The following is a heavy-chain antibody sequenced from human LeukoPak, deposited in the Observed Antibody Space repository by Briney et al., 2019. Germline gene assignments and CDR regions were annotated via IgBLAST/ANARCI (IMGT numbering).Heavy chain of an antibody. CDR2: INHSGST. V-gene: IGHV4-34*01. CDR3: ARSQGAFDI. Sequence: SETLSLTCAVYGGSFSGYYWSWIRQPPGKGLEWIGEINHSGSTNYNPSLRSRVTISVDTSKNQFSLKLSSVTAAETAVYYCARSQGAFDIWGQGTMVTVSS. J-gene: IGHJ3*02. CDR1: GGSFSGYY.